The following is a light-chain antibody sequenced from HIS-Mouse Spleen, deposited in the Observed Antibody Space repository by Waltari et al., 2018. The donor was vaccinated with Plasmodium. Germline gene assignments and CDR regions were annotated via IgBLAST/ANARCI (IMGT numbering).Light chain of an antibody. CDR2: GAS. J-gene: IGKJ1*01. V-gene: IGKV3-15*01. Sequence: EIVMTQSPATLSVSPGERATLSCRASQSVSSNLAWYQQKPGQAPRLLIYGASTRATGIPARFSGSWSGTEFTLTISSMQSEDFAVYNCQQYNNWPRGTFVQGTKVEIK. CDR1: QSVSSN. CDR3: QQYNNWPRGT.